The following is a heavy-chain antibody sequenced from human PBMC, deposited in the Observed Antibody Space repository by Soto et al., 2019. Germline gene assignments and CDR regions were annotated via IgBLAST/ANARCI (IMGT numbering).Heavy chain of an antibody. CDR3: ARAVTMVRGVIYWFDP. D-gene: IGHD3-10*01. Sequence: GASVKVSSKASGYTFTGYYMHWVRQAPGQGLEWMGWINPNSGGTNYAQKFQGRVTITRDTSISTAYMELSRLRSDDTAVYYCARAVTMVRGVIYWFDPWGQGTLVTVSS. V-gene: IGHV1-2*02. CDR2: INPNSGGT. CDR1: GYTFTGYY. J-gene: IGHJ5*02.